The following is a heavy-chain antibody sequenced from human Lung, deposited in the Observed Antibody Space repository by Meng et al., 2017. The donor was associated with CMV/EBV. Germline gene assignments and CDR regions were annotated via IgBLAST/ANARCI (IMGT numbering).Heavy chain of an antibody. D-gene: IGHD4-17*01. CDR2: IYYSGST. Sequence: QVQRQESGPGLVKPSQTLSLPCTASAGSISSGGFYWSWIRQHPGKGLEWIGYIYYSGSTYYNPSLRSRVAISIDTSKNQFSLKLTSVTAADTAVYFCARTNYGDYNWFDPWGQGTLVTVPS. CDR1: AGSISSGGFY. CDR3: ARTNYGDYNWFDP. J-gene: IGHJ5*02. V-gene: IGHV4-31*03.